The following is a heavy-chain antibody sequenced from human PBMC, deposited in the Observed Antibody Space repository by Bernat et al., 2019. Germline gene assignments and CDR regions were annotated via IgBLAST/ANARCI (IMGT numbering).Heavy chain of an antibody. D-gene: IGHD1-1*01. CDR3: ERDGRNAC. CDR1: GFTVSSNY. J-gene: IGHJ4*02. Sequence: EVQLAESGGGLVQPGGSLRLSCGASGFTVSSNYMSWVRQAPGKGLEWVSVIYSGGSTYYADSVKGRFTISRDNSKNTLYLQMNSLRAEDTAVYYCERDGRNACWGKGTLVTVSS. V-gene: IGHV3-66*01. CDR2: IYSGGST.